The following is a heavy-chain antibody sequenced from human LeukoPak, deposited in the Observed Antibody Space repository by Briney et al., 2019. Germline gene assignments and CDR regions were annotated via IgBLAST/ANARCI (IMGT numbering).Heavy chain of an antibody. J-gene: IGHJ4*02. V-gene: IGHV3-23*01. Sequence: GGSLRLSCAASGFTFSSYEMNWVRQAPGKGLEWVSAISGSGGSTYYADSVKGRFTISRDNSKNTLYLQMNSLRAEDTAVYYCAKASYYYDSSGYWDYWGQGTLVTVSS. CDR1: GFTFSSYE. CDR2: ISGSGGST. CDR3: AKASYYYDSSGYWDY. D-gene: IGHD3-22*01.